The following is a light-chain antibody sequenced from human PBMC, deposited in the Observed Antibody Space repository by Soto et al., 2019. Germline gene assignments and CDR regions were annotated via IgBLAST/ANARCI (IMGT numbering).Light chain of an antibody. V-gene: IGKV1-5*03. CDR3: QQYNSYPNT. CDR1: QSISSW. J-gene: IGKJ2*01. Sequence: DIKMTQSPSTLSSSVGDRATITCRASQSISSWLAWYQQKPGKAPKLLIYKASSLESGVPSRFSGSGSGTEFTLTISSLQPDDFAAYYCQQYNSYPNTFGQGTKLEIK. CDR2: KAS.